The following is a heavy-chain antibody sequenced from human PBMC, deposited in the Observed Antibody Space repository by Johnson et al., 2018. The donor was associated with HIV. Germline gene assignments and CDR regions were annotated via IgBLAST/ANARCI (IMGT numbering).Heavy chain of an antibody. CDR3: ARGWQQRAFDI. D-gene: IGHD6-13*01. CDR2: IYSGGST. CDR1: GFTVSSNY. Sequence: VQLVESGGGLIQPGWSLRLSCAASGFTVSSNYMSWVRQAPGKGLELVSVIYSGGSTYYADSVKGRFTISRDNSKNTLYLQMNSLRAEDTAVYYCARGWQQRAFDIWGQGTMVTVSS. V-gene: IGHV3-53*01. J-gene: IGHJ3*02.